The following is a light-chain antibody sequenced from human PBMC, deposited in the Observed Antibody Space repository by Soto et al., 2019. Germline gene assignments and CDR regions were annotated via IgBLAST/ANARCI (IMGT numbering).Light chain of an antibody. Sequence: EIVLTQSPGTLSLSPGERATLSCRASQSISSIYLAWYQQKPGQAPRLFIYGASSGATGIPDRFSGSGSGTDFTLTISRLEPEDFAVYYCQQYGSSPYTFGQGTKVDIK. CDR3: QQYGSSPYT. CDR2: GAS. V-gene: IGKV3-20*01. CDR1: QSISSIY. J-gene: IGKJ2*01.